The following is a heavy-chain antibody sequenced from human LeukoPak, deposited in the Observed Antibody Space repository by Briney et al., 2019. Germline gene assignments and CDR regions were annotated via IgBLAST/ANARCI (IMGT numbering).Heavy chain of an antibody. CDR1: GFMLSTHG. D-gene: IGHD3-10*01. Sequence: GGSLRLSCAASGFMLSTHGMHWVRQAPGKGLEWVAGMWHDGTREDYADSVKGRFTISRDLSKNTLNLQMNSLRVDDTAMFYCARDLSYGRLDFRGQATLVTVSS. J-gene: IGHJ4*02. V-gene: IGHV3-33*01. CDR3: ARDLSYGRLDF. CDR2: MWHDGTRE.